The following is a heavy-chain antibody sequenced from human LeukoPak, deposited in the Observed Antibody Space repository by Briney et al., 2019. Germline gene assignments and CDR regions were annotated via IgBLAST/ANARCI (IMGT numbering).Heavy chain of an antibody. V-gene: IGHV1-58*02. D-gene: IGHD3-22*01. CDR1: GFTFTSSA. J-gene: IGHJ5*02. Sequence: ASVKVSCKASGFTFTSSAMQWVRQARGQRLEWIGWIVVGSGNTNYAQKFQERVTITRDMSTSTAYMELSSLRSEDTAVYYCAAWAYYYDSTGCSWGQGTLVTVSS. CDR3: AAWAYYYDSTGCS. CDR2: IVVGSGNT.